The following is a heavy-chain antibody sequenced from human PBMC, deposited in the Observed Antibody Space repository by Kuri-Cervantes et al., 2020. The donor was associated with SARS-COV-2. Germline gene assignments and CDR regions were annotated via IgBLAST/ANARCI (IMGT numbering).Heavy chain of an antibody. CDR3: ARDSRWLREFDY. CDR2: INPNSGGT. J-gene: IGHJ4*02. Sequence: ASVKVSCKASGYAFTGYYMHWVRQAPGQGLEWMGWINPNSGGTNYAQKFQGRVTMTRDTSISTAYMELSRLRSDDTAVYYCARDSRWLREFDYWGQGTLVTVSS. V-gene: IGHV1-2*02. CDR1: GYAFTGYY. D-gene: IGHD5-12*01.